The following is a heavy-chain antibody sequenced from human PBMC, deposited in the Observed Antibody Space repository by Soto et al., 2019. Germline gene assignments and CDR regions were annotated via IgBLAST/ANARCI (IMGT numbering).Heavy chain of an antibody. D-gene: IGHD6-19*01. V-gene: IGHV3-9*01. CDR3: AKGMSDSSGWYVGY. J-gene: IGHJ4*02. CDR1: GFTFDDYA. CDR2: TSWNSGSI. Sequence: GGSLRLSCAASGFTFDDYAMHWVRQAPGKGLEWVSGTSWNSGSIGYADSVKGRFTISRDNAKNSLYLQMNSLRAEDTALYYCAKGMSDSSGWYVGYWGQGTPVTVSS.